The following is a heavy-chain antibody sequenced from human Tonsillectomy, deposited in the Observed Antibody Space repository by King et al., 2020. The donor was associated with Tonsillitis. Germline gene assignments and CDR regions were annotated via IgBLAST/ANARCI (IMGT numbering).Heavy chain of an antibody. CDR3: ATFLRGYSGYEDSTFDL. CDR2: ISWDGGRA. CDR1: GFTLDDYT. D-gene: IGHD5-12*01. V-gene: IGHV3-43*01. J-gene: IGHJ3*01. Sequence: VQLVESGGVVVQPGGSLRVSCAASGFTLDDYTMHWVRQAPGKGLEWVSLISWDGGRAFYVDSVKGRFTISRDNSKNSLYLQMNSLRTEDTALYYCATFLRGYSGYEDSTFDLWGQGTMVTVSS.